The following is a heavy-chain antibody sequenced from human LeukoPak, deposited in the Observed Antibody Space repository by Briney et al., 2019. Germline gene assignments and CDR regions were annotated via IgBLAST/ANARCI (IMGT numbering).Heavy chain of an antibody. CDR3: ARDRGFGELFYYYGMDV. V-gene: IGHV3-21*01. CDR2: FSSSSSYI. CDR1: GXTFSSYS. Sequence: TGGSLRLSCAASGXTFSSYSMNWVRQAPGKGLEWVFSFSSSSSYIYYAVSVKGRFTISRDNAKYSLYLQMNSLSAEDTAVYYCARDRGFGELFYYYGMDVWGQGTTVTVSS. D-gene: IGHD3-10*01. J-gene: IGHJ6*02.